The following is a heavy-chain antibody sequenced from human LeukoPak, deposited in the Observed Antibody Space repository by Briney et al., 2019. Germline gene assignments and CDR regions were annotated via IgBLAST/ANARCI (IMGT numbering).Heavy chain of an antibody. J-gene: IGHJ3*01. CDR1: GGPISGTYY. CDR2: IYYTGTT. V-gene: IGHV4-59*08. CDR3: ARRWVYDKRAFDA. D-gene: IGHD3-16*01. Sequence: PSETLSLTCTVSGGPISGTYYWSWIRQPPGKGLEWIGYIYYTGTTDSNPSLKSRVTISLDTSKNQFSLNLSSVTAADTAVYYCARRWVYDKRAFDAWGQGTMVTVSS.